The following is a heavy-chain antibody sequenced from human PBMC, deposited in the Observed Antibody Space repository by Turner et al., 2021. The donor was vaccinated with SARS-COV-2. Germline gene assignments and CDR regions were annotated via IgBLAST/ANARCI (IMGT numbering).Heavy chain of an antibody. V-gene: IGHV3-21*01. CDR1: GFTFSSYS. CDR2: ISNSSSYI. Sequence: EVQLVESGGGLVKHGVSLRLSCAASGFTFSSYSMNWVRQAPWKGLKCVSSISNSSSYIYYADSLKGRFTISRDNSKNSLYLQMNSLRAEDTAVYYCARAGGVYWGHGTLVTVSS. CDR3: ARAGGVY. D-gene: IGHD3-16*01. J-gene: IGHJ4*01.